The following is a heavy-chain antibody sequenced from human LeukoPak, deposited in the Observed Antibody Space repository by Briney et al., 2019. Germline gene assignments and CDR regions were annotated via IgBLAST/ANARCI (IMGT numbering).Heavy chain of an antibody. CDR1: GGSISSYY. CDR3: ARHMCSGGSCYFFDY. CDR2: IYYSGST. D-gene: IGHD2-15*01. J-gene: IGHJ4*02. Sequence: SETLSLTCTVPGGSISSYYWSWIRQPPGKGLEWIGYIYYSGSTNYNPSLKSRVTISVDTSKNQFSLKLSSVTAADTAVYYCARHMCSGGSCYFFDYWGQGTLVTVSS. V-gene: IGHV4-59*08.